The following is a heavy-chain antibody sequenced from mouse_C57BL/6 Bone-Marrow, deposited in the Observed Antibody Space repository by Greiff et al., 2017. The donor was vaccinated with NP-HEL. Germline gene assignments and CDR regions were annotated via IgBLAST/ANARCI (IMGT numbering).Heavy chain of an antibody. V-gene: IGHV1-26*01. CDR2: INPNNGGT. D-gene: IGHD2-5*01. J-gene: IGHJ3*01. CDR3: ARQLSYYSNEFAY. CDR1: GYTFTDYY. Sequence: EVQLQQSGPELVKPGASVKISCKASGYTFTDYYMNWVKQSHGKSLEWIGDINPNNGGTSYNQKFKGKATLTVDKSSSTAYMELRSLTSEDSAVYYCARQLSYYSNEFAYWGQGTLVTVSA.